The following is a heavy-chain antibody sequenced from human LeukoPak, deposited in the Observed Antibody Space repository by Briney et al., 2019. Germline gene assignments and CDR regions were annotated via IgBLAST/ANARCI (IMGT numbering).Heavy chain of an antibody. CDR1: GFTFDDYD. Sequence: GGSLRLSCAASGFTFDDYDMSWVRQAPGKGLEWVSGINWNGGRTGYADSVKGRFTISRDNSKNTLYLQMNSLRAEDTAVYYCAKRDRMYTSGSYYFDYWGQGTLVTVSS. D-gene: IGHD6-19*01. CDR2: INWNGGRT. J-gene: IGHJ4*02. CDR3: AKRDRMYTSGSYYFDY. V-gene: IGHV3-20*04.